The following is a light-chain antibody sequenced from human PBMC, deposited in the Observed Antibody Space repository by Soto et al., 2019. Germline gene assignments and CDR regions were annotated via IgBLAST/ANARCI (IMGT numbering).Light chain of an antibody. CDR3: QKYDGAPRA. CDR1: RGISNY. CDR2: GAS. J-gene: IGKJ4*01. V-gene: IGKV1-27*01. Sequence: DIQMTQSPSSLSASVGDRVTITCRASRGISNYLAWYQQKPGKVPKLLIYGASTLQSGVPSRFSGSGSGTDFTLTISSLQPEDVATYYCQKYDGAPRAFGGGTKVQIK.